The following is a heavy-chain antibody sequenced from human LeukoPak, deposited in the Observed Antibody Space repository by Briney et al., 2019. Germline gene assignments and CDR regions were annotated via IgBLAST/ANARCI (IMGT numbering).Heavy chain of an antibody. J-gene: IGHJ5*02. CDR2: IHHDGSNK. Sequence: GGPVTLPCAASRFTFSSFGMQCPPQAPGKGLVCVAFIHHDGSNKYCSDSVRGRFTIYRDNSQNTLYLQMNSLRAEDKAVYLCAKGDKMLTWRRTYNRFDPWGQGTLVTVPS. CDR1: RFTFSSFG. CDR3: AKGDKMLTWRRTYNRFDP. D-gene: IGHD3-16*01. V-gene: IGHV3-30*02.